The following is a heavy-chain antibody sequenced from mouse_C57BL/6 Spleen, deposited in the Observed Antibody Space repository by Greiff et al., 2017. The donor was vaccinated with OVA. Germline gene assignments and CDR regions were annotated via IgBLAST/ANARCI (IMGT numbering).Heavy chain of an antibody. D-gene: IGHD1-1*01. CDR1: GYTFTDYE. V-gene: IGHV1-15*01. CDR2: IDPETGGT. CDR3: TRDYGRVRWYFDV. Sequence: VHLVESGAELVRPGASVTLSCKASGYTFTDYEMHWVKQTPVHGLEWIGAIDPETGGTAYNQKFKGKAILTADKSSSTAYMELRSLTSEDSAVYYCTRDYGRVRWYFDVWGTGTTVTVSS. J-gene: IGHJ1*03.